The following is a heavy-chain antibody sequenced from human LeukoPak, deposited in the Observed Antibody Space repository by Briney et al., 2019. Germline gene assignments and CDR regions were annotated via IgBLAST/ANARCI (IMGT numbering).Heavy chain of an antibody. Sequence: PGGSLRLSCAASGFTFSSYSMNWVRQAPGKGLEWVSYISSSTNTIYYADSVKGRFTISRDNSKNTLYLQMNSLRAEDTAVYYCATARYCSSTSCLTEYPFGDYWGQGTLVTVSS. CDR1: GFTFSSYS. V-gene: IGHV3-48*01. D-gene: IGHD2-2*01. CDR3: ATARYCSSTSCLTEYPFGDY. J-gene: IGHJ4*02. CDR2: ISSSTNTI.